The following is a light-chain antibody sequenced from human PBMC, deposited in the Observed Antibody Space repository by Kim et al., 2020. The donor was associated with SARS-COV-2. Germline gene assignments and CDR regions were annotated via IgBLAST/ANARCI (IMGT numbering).Light chain of an antibody. V-gene: IGLV4-69*01. CDR2: LNSDGSH. Sequence: SVKLTCPLSSGHRSYAIAWHQQQPEKGPRYLMKLNSDGSHSKGDGIPDRFSGSSSGAERYLTISSLQSEDEADYYCQTWGTGIWVFGGGTQLTV. J-gene: IGLJ3*02. CDR1: SGHRSYA. CDR3: QTWGTGIWV.